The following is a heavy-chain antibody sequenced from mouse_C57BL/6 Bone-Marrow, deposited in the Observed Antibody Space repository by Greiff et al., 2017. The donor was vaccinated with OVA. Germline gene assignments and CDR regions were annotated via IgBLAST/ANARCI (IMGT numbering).Heavy chain of an antibody. D-gene: IGHD1-1*01. V-gene: IGHV5-4*01. CDR2: ISDGGSYT. CDR1: GFTFSSYA. CDR3: ASSYYYGSFYAMDY. Sequence: EVHLVESGGGLVKPGGSQKLSCAASGFTFSSYAMSWVRQTPEKRLEWVATISDGGSYTYYPDNVKGRFTISRDNAKNNLYLQMSHLKSEDTAMYYCASSYYYGSFYAMDYWGQGTSVTVSS. J-gene: IGHJ4*01.